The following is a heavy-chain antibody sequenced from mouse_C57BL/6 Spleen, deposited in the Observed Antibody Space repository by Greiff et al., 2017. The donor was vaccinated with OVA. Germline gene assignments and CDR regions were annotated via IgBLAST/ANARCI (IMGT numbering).Heavy chain of an antibody. CDR3: ARSGDSGGFDY. Sequence: QVQLKQSGAELVRPGTSVKVSCKASGYAFTNYLIEWVKQRPGQGLEWIGVINPGSGGTNYNEKFKGKATLTADKSSSTAYMQLSSLTSEDSAVYFCARSGDSGGFDYWGQGTTLTVSS. CDR2: INPGSGGT. D-gene: IGHD3-1*01. CDR1: GYAFTNYL. V-gene: IGHV1-54*01. J-gene: IGHJ2*01.